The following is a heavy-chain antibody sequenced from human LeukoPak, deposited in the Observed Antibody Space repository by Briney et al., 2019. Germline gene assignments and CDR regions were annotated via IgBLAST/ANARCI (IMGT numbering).Heavy chain of an antibody. D-gene: IGHD3-10*01. V-gene: IGHV3-21*01. Sequence: GGSLRLSCAASGFTFSSYSMNWVRQAPGKGLEWVSSISSDSSYIYYADSVKGRFTISRDNAKNSPYLEMNSLRAEDTAVYYCAASPSGSGYYFDYWGQGTLVTVSS. CDR2: ISSDSSYI. J-gene: IGHJ4*02. CDR1: GFTFSSYS. CDR3: AASPSGSGYYFDY.